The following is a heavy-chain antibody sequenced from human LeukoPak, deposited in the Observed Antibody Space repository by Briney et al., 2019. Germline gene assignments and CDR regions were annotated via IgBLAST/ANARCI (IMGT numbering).Heavy chain of an antibody. J-gene: IGHJ4*02. CDR1: GYTFTGHY. Sequence: ASVKVSCKASGYTFTGHYMHWVRQAPGQGLEWMGWINPDSGGTNYAQKFQGRVTMTRDTSISTAYMELRRLRSDDTAVYYCARDPFIAAANDYWGQGTLVTVSS. V-gene: IGHV1-2*02. CDR2: INPDSGGT. CDR3: ARDPFIAAANDY. D-gene: IGHD6-13*01.